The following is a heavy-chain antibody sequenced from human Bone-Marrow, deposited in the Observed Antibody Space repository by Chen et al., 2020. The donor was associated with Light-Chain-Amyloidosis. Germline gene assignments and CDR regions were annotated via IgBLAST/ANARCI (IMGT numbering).Heavy chain of an antibody. J-gene: IGHJ2*01. V-gene: IGHV1-8*01. CDR3: ARCNIMVRGALERYFDL. CDR1: GYTFTNYD. D-gene: IGHD3-10*01. Sequence: QVQLVQSGAEVKKPGASVKVPCKASGYTFTNYDVNWLRQAPGQGPEWMAWMNPNSGNTGYAQKFQGRVTWTRDTSISTAYMALSSLTSEDTAVYYCARCNIMVRGALERYFDLWGRGTLVTVSS. CDR2: MNPNSGNT.